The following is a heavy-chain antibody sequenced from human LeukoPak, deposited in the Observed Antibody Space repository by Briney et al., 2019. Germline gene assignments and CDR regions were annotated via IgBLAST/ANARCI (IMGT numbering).Heavy chain of an antibody. V-gene: IGHV3-21*01. J-gene: IGHJ4*02. CDR1: GFTFSSYS. Sequence: GGSLRLSCAVSGFTFSSYSMTWVRQAPGKGLEWVSSISSSSGYKYYADSVEGRFTISRDNAKNSLYLQMDSLRAEDAAVYYCARTSGESTAALRAPFDYWGQGTLVTVSS. D-gene: IGHD6-6*01. CDR3: ARTSGESTAALRAPFDY. CDR2: ISSSSGYK.